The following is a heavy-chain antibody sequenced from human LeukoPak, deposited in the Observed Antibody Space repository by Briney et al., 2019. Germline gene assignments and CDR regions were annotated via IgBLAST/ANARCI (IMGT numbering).Heavy chain of an antibody. J-gene: IGHJ4*02. CDR2: IYYSGST. Sequence: SETLSLTCIVSGGSIRSYYWSWIRQPPGKGLEWIGSIYYSGSTYYNPSLKSRVTISVDKSKNQFSLKLSSVTAADTAVYYCARDTAAAGNFDYWGRGTLVTVSS. CDR3: ARDTAAAGNFDY. D-gene: IGHD6-13*01. V-gene: IGHV4-59*12. CDR1: GGSIRSYY.